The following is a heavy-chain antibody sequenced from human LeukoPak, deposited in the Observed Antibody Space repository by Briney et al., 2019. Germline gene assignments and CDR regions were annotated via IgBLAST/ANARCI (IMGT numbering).Heavy chain of an antibody. CDR3: ARQKYYYDNNGYYVFDY. J-gene: IGHJ4*02. CDR2: SRNIASSYTT. CDR1: GFTFSDHY. D-gene: IGHD3-22*01. Sequence: QPGGSLRLSCAASGFTFSDHYMDWVRQAPGKGLEWVGRSRNIASSYTTEYAASVKGRFTISRDDSQKSLYLQMNSLKTEDTAVYYCARQKYYYDNNGYYVFDYWGRGTLVTVS. V-gene: IGHV3-72*01.